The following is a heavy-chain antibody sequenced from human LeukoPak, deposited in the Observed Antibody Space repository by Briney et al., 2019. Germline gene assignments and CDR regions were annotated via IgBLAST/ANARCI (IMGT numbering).Heavy chain of an antibody. D-gene: IGHD1-26*01. CDR1: GYTFTSYD. CDR2: MNPNSGNT. Sequence: GASVKVSCKASGYTFTSYDINWVRQATGQGLEWMGWMNPNSGNTGYAQKFQGRVTITRNTSISTAYMELSSLRSEDTAVYYCARLGRVGGATPADYWGQGTLVTVSS. V-gene: IGHV1-8*03. CDR3: ARLGRVGGATPADY. J-gene: IGHJ4*02.